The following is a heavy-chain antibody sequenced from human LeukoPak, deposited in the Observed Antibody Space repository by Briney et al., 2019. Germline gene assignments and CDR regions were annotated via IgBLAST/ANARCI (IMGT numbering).Heavy chain of an antibody. Sequence: PGGSLRLSCAASGFTFSSYWMSWVRQAPGKGLEWVANIKQDGSEKYYVDSVKGRFTISRDNAKNSLYLQMKSLRAEDTALYYCARDSDYYSSGWSPWDYWGQGTLVTVSS. CDR1: GFTFSSYW. V-gene: IGHV3-7*03. CDR2: IKQDGSEK. CDR3: ARDSDYYSSGWSPWDY. J-gene: IGHJ4*02. D-gene: IGHD6-19*01.